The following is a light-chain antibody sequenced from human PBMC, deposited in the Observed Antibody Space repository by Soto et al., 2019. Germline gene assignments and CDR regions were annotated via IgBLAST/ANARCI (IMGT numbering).Light chain of an antibody. CDR3: QSYDSSLSAWV. CDR1: SSNIGAGYD. CDR2: ANS. V-gene: IGLV1-40*01. J-gene: IGLJ3*02. Sequence: QSVLTQPPSVSGAPGQRVTISCTESSSNIGAGYDVHWYQQLPGTAPKLLIYANSNRPSGVPDRFSGSKSGTSASLAITGLQAEDEADYYCQSYDSSLSAWVFGGGTKLTAL.